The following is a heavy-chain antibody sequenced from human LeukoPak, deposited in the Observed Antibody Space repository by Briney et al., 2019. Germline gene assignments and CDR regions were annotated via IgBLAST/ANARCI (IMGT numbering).Heavy chain of an antibody. Sequence: PGGSLRLSCAASGFTVSSNYMSWVRQAPGKGLEWVSVIYSGGGDTYYADSVKGRFTISRDNSKNTLYLQMNSLRVEDTAVYYCARDAVQRRITGTTGGDYWGQGTLVTVSS. CDR2: IYSGGGDT. J-gene: IGHJ4*02. D-gene: IGHD1-20*01. CDR3: ARDAVQRRITGTTGGDY. V-gene: IGHV3-66*01. CDR1: GFTVSSNY.